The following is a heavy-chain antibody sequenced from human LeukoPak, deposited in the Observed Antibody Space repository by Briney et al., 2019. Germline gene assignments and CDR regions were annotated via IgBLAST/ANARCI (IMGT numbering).Heavy chain of an antibody. D-gene: IGHD1-26*01. CDR3: AKDREWELLGAFDY. Sequence: GGSLRLSCAASGFTFSSYSMNWVRQAPGKGLEWVSAISGSGGSTYYADSVKGRFTISRDNSKNTLYLQMNSLRAEDTAVYYCAKDREWELLGAFDYWGQGTLVTVSS. V-gene: IGHV3-23*01. CDR2: ISGSGGST. J-gene: IGHJ4*02. CDR1: GFTFSSYS.